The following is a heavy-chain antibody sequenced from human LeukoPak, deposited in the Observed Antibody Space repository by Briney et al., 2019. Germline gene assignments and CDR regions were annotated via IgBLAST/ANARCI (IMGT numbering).Heavy chain of an antibody. CDR2: INPSGGST. CDR1: GYTFTSYY. V-gene: IGHV1-46*01. CDR3: ARGGRAVFYDFWSGGFDP. D-gene: IGHD3-3*01. Sequence: GASVKVSCKASGYTFTSYYTHWVRQAAGQGLEWMGIINPSGGSTSYAQKFQGRVTMTRDTSISTAYMELSRLRSDDTAVYYCARGGRAVFYDFWSGGFDPWGQGTLVTVSS. J-gene: IGHJ5*02.